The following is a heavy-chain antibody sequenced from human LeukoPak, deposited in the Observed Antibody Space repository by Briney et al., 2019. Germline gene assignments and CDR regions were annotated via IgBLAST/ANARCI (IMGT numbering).Heavy chain of an antibody. Sequence: GGSLKLSCAASGFTFSASPIHWVRQASGKGLEWVGRITGTHATAYSATLKGRFTISRDDSKYTTFLQMNSLETEDTAVYYCTREGCGDTSCYTNDYWGQGTLVTVSS. CDR1: GFTFSASP. V-gene: IGHV3-73*01. CDR2: ITGTHAT. D-gene: IGHD2-2*02. CDR3: TREGCGDTSCYTNDY. J-gene: IGHJ4*02.